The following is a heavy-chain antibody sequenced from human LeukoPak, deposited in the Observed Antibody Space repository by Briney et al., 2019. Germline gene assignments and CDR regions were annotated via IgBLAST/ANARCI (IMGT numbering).Heavy chain of an antibody. CDR1: GYTFSSYG. CDR2: ISVFNGNT. CDR3: ARDAVGGHYYGIDV. Sequence: ASVKVSCKASGYTFSSYGISWVRQAPRQGLEWMGWISVFNGNTKNAQKFQGRVTMTTDTSTRTAYMDLRSLRADDTAVCYCARDAVGGHYYGIDVWGQGTTVTVSS. V-gene: IGHV1-18*01. D-gene: IGHD6-19*01. J-gene: IGHJ6*02.